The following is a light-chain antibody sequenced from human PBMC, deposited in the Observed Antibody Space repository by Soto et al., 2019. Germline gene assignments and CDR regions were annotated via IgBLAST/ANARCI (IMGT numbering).Light chain of an antibody. CDR3: SSYTVINTAV. CDR1: NSDVGGYNY. J-gene: IGLJ3*02. V-gene: IGLV2-14*01. Sequence: QSALTQPASVSGSPGQSITISCTGTNSDVGGYNYVSWYQQHPGKAPKLVIYEVSDRPSGVSNRFSGSKSGNTASLTISGLQADDEADYYCSSYTVINTAVFGGGTKLTVL. CDR2: EVS.